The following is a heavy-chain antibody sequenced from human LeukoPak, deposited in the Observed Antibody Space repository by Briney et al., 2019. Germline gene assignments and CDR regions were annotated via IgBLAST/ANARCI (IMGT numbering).Heavy chain of an antibody. J-gene: IGHJ6*03. CDR2: IIPIFGTA. V-gene: IGHV1-69*13. CDR3: ARGANYDSSGYARNYYYYMDV. D-gene: IGHD3-22*01. Sequence: SVKVSCKASGGTFSSYAISWVRQAPGQGLEWMGGIIPIFGTANYAQKFQGRVTITADESTSTAYMELSSLRSGDTAVYYCARGANYDSSGYARNYYYYMDVWGKGTTVTVSS. CDR1: GGTFSSYA.